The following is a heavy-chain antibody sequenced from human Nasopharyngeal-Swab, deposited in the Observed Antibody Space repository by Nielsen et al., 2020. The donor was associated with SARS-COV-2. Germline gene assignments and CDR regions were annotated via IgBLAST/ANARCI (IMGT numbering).Heavy chain of an antibody. CDR2: INHSGST. V-gene: IGHV4-34*01. Sequence: SETLSLTCALYGGSFSGYYWSCILPPPGQGLEWIGEINHSGSTNYNPSLKSRVTISVDTSKNQFSLKLSSVTAADTAVYYCARAFYSGYCSSTSCYTGQSYFQHWGQGTLVTVSS. CDR1: GGSFSGYY. J-gene: IGHJ1*01. D-gene: IGHD2-2*02. CDR3: ARAFYSGYCSSTSCYTGQSYFQH.